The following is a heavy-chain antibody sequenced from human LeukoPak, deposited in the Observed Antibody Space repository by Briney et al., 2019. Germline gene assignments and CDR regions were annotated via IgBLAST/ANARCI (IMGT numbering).Heavy chain of an antibody. CDR2: IYWDDDK. V-gene: IGHV2-5*02. D-gene: IGHD6-19*01. J-gene: IGHJ4*02. CDR1: GFSLSTSGVG. Sequence: ESGPTLVNPTQTLTLICTFSGFSLSTSGVGVGWIRQPPGKALEWLALIYWDDDKRYSPSLKSRLTITKDTSKHQVVLTITNMDPVDTATYYCARHSSGWYYFDYWGQGTLVTVSS. CDR3: ARHSSGWYYFDY.